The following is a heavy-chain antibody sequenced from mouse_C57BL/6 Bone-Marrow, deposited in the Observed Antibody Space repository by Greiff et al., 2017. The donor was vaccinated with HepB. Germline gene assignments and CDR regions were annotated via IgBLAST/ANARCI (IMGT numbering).Heavy chain of an antibody. CDR2: ISSGGDYI. CDR3: TKVLAAFDV. D-gene: IGHD1-3*01. CDR1: GFTFSSYA. J-gene: IGHJ1*03. Sequence: EVKLVESGEGLVKPGGSLKLSCAASGFTFSSYAMSWVRQTPEKRLEWVAYISSGGDYIYDADTVKGRFTISRDNARSTLYLQMSSLKSEDTAMYYCTKVLAAFDVWGTGTTVTVSS. V-gene: IGHV5-9-1*02.